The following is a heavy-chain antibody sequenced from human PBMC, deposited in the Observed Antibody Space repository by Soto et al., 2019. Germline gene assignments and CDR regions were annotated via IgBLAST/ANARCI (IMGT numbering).Heavy chain of an antibody. V-gene: IGHV1-24*01. CDR1: GYTLTEFS. CDR2: FDPEDGET. Sequence: ASVKVSCKVSGYTLTEFSMHWVRQAPGKGLEWMGGFDPEDGETIYAQKFQGRVTMTEDTSTDTAYMELSSLRSEDTAVYYCATGVPVAVAGPYYYYGMDVWGQGTTVTVSS. CDR3: ATGVPVAVAGPYYYYGMDV. J-gene: IGHJ6*02. D-gene: IGHD6-19*01.